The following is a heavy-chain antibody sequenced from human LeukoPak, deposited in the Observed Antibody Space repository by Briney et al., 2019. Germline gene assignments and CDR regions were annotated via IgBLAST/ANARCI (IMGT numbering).Heavy chain of an antibody. CDR3: ARQHCSGGDCYFFD. J-gene: IGHJ4*02. D-gene: IGHD2-15*01. CDR1: GFTFSSYG. Sequence: GGSLRLSCAASGFTFSSYGMHWVRQAPGKGLEWVALIWYDGNNKYYADSVKGRFTISRDNSKNTLYLQLNGLRAEDTAVYYCARQHCSGGDCYFFDWGQGTLVTVSS. V-gene: IGHV3-33*01. CDR2: IWYDGNNK.